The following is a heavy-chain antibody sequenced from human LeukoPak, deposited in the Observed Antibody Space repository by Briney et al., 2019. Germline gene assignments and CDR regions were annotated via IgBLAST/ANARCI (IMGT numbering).Heavy chain of an antibody. Sequence: GGSLRLSCAASGFTFMTYWMSWVRQAPGKGLEWVANIKQDVSEKYYVDSVKGRFTISRDNAKNSLYLQMNSLRVEDTAVYYCAKELVEWQLINAEYFQHWGQGTLVTVAS. CDR1: GFTFMTYW. CDR2: IKQDVSEK. V-gene: IGHV3-7*01. CDR3: AKELVEWQLINAEYFQH. D-gene: IGHD1-26*01. J-gene: IGHJ1*01.